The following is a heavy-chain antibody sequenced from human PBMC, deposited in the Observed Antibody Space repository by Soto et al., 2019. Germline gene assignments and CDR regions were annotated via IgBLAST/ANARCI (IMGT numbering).Heavy chain of an antibody. D-gene: IGHD4-4*01. CDR3: ARDKTTGYNWFDP. J-gene: IGHJ5*02. V-gene: IGHV4-30-4*01. Sequence: QVQLQESGPGLVKPSQTLSLTCTVSGGSISSGDYYWSWIRQPPGKGLEWIGYIYYSGSTYYNPYLKSRVTISVDTSKNQFSLKLSSVTAADTAVYYCARDKTTGYNWFDPWGQGTLVTVSS. CDR1: GGSISSGDYY. CDR2: IYYSGST.